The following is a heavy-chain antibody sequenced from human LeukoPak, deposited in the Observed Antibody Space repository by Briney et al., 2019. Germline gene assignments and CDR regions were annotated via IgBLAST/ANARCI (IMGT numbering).Heavy chain of an antibody. J-gene: IGHJ3*02. CDR3: ARDRAGDSFDI. V-gene: IGHV4-61*02. Sequence: SETLSLTCTVSGDSISSGNYYWTWIRQSAGKGLEWIGRIHTSGNINYNPSLKSQVTISTDTSKDQFSLNLNLVTAADTAVYYCARDRAGDSFDIWGQGTLVTVSS. CDR2: IHTSGNI. CDR1: GDSISSGNYY. D-gene: IGHD7-27*01.